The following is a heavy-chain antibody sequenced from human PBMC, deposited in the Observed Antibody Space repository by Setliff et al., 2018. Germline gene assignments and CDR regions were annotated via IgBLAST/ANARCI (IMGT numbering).Heavy chain of an antibody. Sequence: SETLSLTCTVSGGSISSYYWSWIRQPAGKGLEWIGHIYIGGSANYNPSLKSRVTISVDTSKNQFSLKLSSVTAADTTVYYCARQSHYYDSSGLDYWGQGTLVTVSS. CDR3: ARQSHYYDSSGLDY. CDR1: GGSISSYY. J-gene: IGHJ4*02. CDR2: IYIGGSA. V-gene: IGHV4-59*08. D-gene: IGHD3-22*01.